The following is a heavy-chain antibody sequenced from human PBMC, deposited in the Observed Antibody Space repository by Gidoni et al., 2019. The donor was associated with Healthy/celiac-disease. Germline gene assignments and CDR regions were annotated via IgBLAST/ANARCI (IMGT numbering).Heavy chain of an antibody. J-gene: IGHJ4*01. CDR3: KTVEPCIAVPY. Sequence: EVQLVASGAVLVEPGGSLRLSCSASGSTFSNAWMIWVRQVPGKGLEWGGRIKSTTDGGTTDYAAHVKGRLTISRDDSKNKLYRQMNSLKTEYTAVYYCKTVEPCIAVPYWGHGTRVNVS. CDR2: IKSTTDGGTT. CDR1: GSTFSNAW. D-gene: IGHD6-19*01. V-gene: IGHV3-15*01.